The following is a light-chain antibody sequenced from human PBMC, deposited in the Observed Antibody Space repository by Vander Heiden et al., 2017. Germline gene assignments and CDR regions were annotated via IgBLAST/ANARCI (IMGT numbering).Light chain of an antibody. CDR3: QQDGSLPLT. J-gene: IGKJ4*01. V-gene: IGKV3-20*01. CDR2: DTS. CDR1: QSVSSNY. Sequence: EIVLTQSPGTLSLSPGERATLSCRASQSVSSNYLAWYQQKPGQAPRLLIYDTSSRATGIPDRFSGSGSGTDFTLTISRLEPEDFAVYYCQQDGSLPLTFGGGTKVETK.